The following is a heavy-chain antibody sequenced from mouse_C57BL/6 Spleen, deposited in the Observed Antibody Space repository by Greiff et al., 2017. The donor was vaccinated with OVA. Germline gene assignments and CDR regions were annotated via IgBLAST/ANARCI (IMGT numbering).Heavy chain of an antibody. D-gene: IGHD2-3*01. V-gene: IGHV5-6*02. CDR1: GFTFSSYC. Sequence: EVKLVQPGGDLVKPGGSLKLSCAASGFTFSSYCMSWVRQTPGKSLEWVATISSGGSYTYYPDSVKGRFTISRDKTKNTLDLQMSSLKCEETAMYYCESEGWLLQVDYWGQGTTLTVSS. J-gene: IGHJ2*01. CDR3: ESEGWLLQVDY. CDR2: ISSGGSYT.